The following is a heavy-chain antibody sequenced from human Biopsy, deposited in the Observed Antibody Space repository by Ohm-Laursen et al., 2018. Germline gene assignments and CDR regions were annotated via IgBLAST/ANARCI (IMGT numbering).Heavy chain of an antibody. CDR3: TLEGAGFDN. CDR1: GFTFSASA. V-gene: IGHV3-73*01. Sequence: SLRLSCTASGFTFSASAVHWVRQASGKGLEWVGRIRSKAKSYATAYAASVTGRFTISRDDSKNTTYLQMNSRKTEDTAVYSCTLEGAGFDNWGRGTLVTVSS. D-gene: IGHD3-10*01. CDR2: IRSKAKSYAT. J-gene: IGHJ4*02.